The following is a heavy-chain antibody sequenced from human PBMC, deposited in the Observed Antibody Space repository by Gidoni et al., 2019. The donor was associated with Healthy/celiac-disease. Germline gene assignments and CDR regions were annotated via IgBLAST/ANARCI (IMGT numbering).Heavy chain of an antibody. CDR1: GFTFSSYS. CDR2: ISSTSSYI. CDR3: ARPGGVWGSII. J-gene: IGHJ3*02. Sequence: EVQLVESGGGLVKPGGSLRLSCAASGFTFSSYSMNWVRQAPGKGLEWVSSISSTSSYIYYADSVKGRFTISRDNAKNSLYLQMNSLRAEDTAVYYCARPGGVWGSIIWGQGTMVTVSS. V-gene: IGHV3-21*01. D-gene: IGHD3-16*01.